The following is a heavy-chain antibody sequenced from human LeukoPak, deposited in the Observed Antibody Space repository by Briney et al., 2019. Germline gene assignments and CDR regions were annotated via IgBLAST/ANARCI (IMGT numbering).Heavy chain of an antibody. D-gene: IGHD1-26*01. Sequence: GGSLRLTCVASGFTFIYYNMNWLRQAAGKEMEGVSSITSSGTYIFLVGSVEGRFTISRDNAKNSLYQQMDNLGPEDTADYYCARDPYSEAYGNDYYYYMDVWGKGTTVTVSS. CDR2: ITSSGTYI. V-gene: IGHV3-21*01. CDR1: GFTFIYYN. CDR3: ARDPYSEAYGNDYYYYMDV. J-gene: IGHJ6*03.